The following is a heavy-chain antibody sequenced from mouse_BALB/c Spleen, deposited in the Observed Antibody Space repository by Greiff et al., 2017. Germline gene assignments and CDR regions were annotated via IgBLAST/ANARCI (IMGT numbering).Heavy chain of an antibody. CDR2: IYPGDGDT. D-gene: IGHD1-1*01. Sequence: QVQLQQSGAELVRPGSSVKISCKASGYAFSSYWMNWVKQRPGQGLEWIGQIYPGDGDTNYNGKFKGKATLTADKSSSTAYMQLSSLTSEDSAVYFCARIRVTDGGDYWGQGTTLTVSS. J-gene: IGHJ2*01. V-gene: IGHV1-80*01. CDR3: ARIRVTDGGDY. CDR1: GYAFSSYW.